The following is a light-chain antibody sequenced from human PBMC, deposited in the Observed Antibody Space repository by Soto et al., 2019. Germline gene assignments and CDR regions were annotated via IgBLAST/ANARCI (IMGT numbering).Light chain of an antibody. CDR3: QQYSSVPV. Sequence: DIQMTQSPTSLSASVGDRVTITCRASQDIRNFVAWYQQKPGKAPKLLIYAASTLQSGVPSRFSGSGSGTDFTLTIKSLQPEDVETYSCQQYSSVPVFGPGTKVEIK. CDR1: QDIRNF. J-gene: IGKJ3*01. V-gene: IGKV1-27*01. CDR2: AAS.